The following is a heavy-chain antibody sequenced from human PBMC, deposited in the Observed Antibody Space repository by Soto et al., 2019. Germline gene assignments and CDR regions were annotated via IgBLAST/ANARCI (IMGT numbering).Heavy chain of an antibody. V-gene: IGHV4-34*01. J-gene: IGHJ5*02. Sequence: PSETLSLTCAVYGGSFSGYYWSWIRQPPGKGLEWIGEINHSGSTNYNPSLKSRVTISVDTSKNQFSLKLSSVTAADTAVYYCARGHGRSSSRYPSSWFDPWGQGTLVTVSS. D-gene: IGHD6-13*01. CDR2: INHSGST. CDR1: GGSFSGYY. CDR3: ARGHGRSSSRYPSSWFDP.